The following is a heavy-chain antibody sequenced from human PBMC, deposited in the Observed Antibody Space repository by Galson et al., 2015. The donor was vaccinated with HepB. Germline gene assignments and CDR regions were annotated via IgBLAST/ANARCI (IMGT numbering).Heavy chain of an antibody. CDR1: GFTFSSYS. J-gene: IGHJ3*02. CDR2: ISSSSSTI. Sequence: SLRLSCAASGFTFSSYSMNWVRQAPGKGLEWVSYISSSSSTIYYADSVKGRFTISRDNAKNSLYLQMNSLRAEDTAVYYCARTNGSGAFDIWGQGTMVTVSS. V-gene: IGHV3-48*04. CDR3: ARTNGSGAFDI.